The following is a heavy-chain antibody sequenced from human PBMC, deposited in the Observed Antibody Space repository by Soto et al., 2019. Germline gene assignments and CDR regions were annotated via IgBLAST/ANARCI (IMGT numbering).Heavy chain of an antibody. Sequence: ASVKVSCKASGYTFTSCAMHWVRQAPGQRLEWMGWINAGNGNTKYSQKFQGRVTITRDTSASTAYMELSSLRSEDTAVYYCAREYRYCSSTSCRYYGMDVWGQGTTVTVSS. V-gene: IGHV1-3*01. CDR1: GYTFTSCA. J-gene: IGHJ6*02. D-gene: IGHD2-2*01. CDR2: INAGNGNT. CDR3: AREYRYCSSTSCRYYGMDV.